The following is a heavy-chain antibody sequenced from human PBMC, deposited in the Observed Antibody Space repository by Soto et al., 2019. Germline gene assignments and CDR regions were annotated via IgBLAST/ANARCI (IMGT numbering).Heavy chain of an antibody. V-gene: IGHV3-30*03. CDR2: ISYDESNK. D-gene: IGHD6-13*01. Sequence: GGSLRLSCAASGFTFSSYGMHWVRQAPGKGLEWVAVISYDESNKYYADSVKGRFTISRDNSKNTLSLQMNSLRPDDAAVYYCARGDSNSWSNFWGQGTLVTVSS. CDR3: ARGDSNSWSNF. J-gene: IGHJ4*02. CDR1: GFTFSSYG.